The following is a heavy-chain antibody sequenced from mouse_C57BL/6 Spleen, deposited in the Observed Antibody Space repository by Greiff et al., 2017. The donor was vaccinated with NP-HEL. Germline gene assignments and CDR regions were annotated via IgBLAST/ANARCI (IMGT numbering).Heavy chain of an antibody. V-gene: IGHV5-9-1*02. D-gene: IGHD2-3*01. Sequence: EVQGVESGEGLVKPGGSLKLSCAASGFTFSSYAMSWVRQTPEKRLEWVAYISSGGDYIYYADTVKGRFTISRDNARNTLYLQMSSLKSEDTAMYYCTRLNDGYYAMDYWGQGTSVTVSS. CDR3: TRLNDGYYAMDY. CDR1: GFTFSSYA. CDR2: ISSGGDYI. J-gene: IGHJ4*01.